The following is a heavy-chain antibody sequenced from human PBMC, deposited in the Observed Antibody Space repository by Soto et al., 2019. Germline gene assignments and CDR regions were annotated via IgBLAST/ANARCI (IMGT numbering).Heavy chain of an antibody. D-gene: IGHD3-3*01. CDR2: ITHGGST. CDR1: SGSFSGYY. J-gene: IGHJ4*02. CDR3: ARGRLFLTTSGLAITYFDY. V-gene: IGHV4-34*01. Sequence: QVQLQQWGAGLLKPSETLSLTCAVYSGSFSGYYYSWIRQSPGKGLEWIGEITHGGSTTYSPSIKSRVTMSLDTSKNQFSLNTTSMTAADTAVYYCARGRLFLTTSGLAITYFDYWGQGTLVTVSS.